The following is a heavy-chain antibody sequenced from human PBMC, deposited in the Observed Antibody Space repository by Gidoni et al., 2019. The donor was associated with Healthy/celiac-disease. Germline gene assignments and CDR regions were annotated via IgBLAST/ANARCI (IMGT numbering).Heavy chain of an antibody. CDR3: AREGRANVYYYGMDV. Sequence: QVQLQESGPGLVKPSQTLSLPCPVSGASISSGGYYWSWIRQHPGKGLEWIGYIYYSGSTYYNPSLKSRVTISVDTSKNQFSLKLSSVTAADTAVYYCAREGRANVYYYGMDVWGQGTTVTVSS. CDR2: IYYSGST. CDR1: GASISSGGYY. D-gene: IGHD5-12*01. V-gene: IGHV4-31*03. J-gene: IGHJ6*02.